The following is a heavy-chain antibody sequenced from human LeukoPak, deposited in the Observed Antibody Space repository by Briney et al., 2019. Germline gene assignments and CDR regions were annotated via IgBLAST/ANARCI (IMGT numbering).Heavy chain of an antibody. J-gene: IGHJ4*02. D-gene: IGHD3-10*01. CDR1: GFTFSSYW. V-gene: IGHV3-7*04. CDR2: IKQDGSEK. Sequence: GGSLRLSCAASGFTFSSYWMSWVRQAPGKGLEWVANIKQDGSEKYYVDSVKGRFTISRDNAKNSLYLQMNSLRAEDTAVYCCARVGGGLLWFGEPVDYWGQGTLVTVSS. CDR3: ARVGGGLLWFGEPVDY.